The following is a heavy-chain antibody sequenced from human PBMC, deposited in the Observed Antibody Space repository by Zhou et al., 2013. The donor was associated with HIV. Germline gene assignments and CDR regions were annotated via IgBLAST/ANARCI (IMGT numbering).Heavy chain of an antibody. CDR3: ARDPGVVAATPFYYYGMDV. CDR1: GYSFGIYG. Sequence: QVQLVQSGPEVKKPGASVKVSCKASGYSFGIYGTTWVRQAPGQGLEWMGWISAYNGNTKYAQKLQDRVTMITDTSTSSAYMELRSLRSDDTAVYYCARDPGVVAATPFYYYGMDVWGQGTTVTVSS. CDR2: ISAYNGNT. D-gene: IGHD2-15*01. V-gene: IGHV1-18*01. J-gene: IGHJ6*02.